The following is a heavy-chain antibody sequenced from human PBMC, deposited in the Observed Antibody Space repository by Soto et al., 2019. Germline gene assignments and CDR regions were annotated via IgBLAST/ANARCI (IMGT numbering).Heavy chain of an antibody. CDR3: ARESEDLTSNFDY. CDR1: GFTFTGYS. V-gene: IGHV3-21*01. CDR2: ISSTTNYI. Sequence: PGGSLRLSCAASGFTFTGYSMNWVRQAPGKGLEWVSSISSTTNYIDYADSMKDRFTVSRDNAKNSVYLEMNSLSAEDTALYYCARESEDLTSNFDYWGQGTLVTVSS. J-gene: IGHJ4*02.